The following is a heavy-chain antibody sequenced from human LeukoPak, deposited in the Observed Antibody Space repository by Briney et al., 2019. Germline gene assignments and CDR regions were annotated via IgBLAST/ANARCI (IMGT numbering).Heavy chain of an antibody. D-gene: IGHD4-17*01. CDR1: GFTFSSYG. J-gene: IGHJ4*02. CDR2: ISYDGSNK. CDR3: AKGGGYGDLGY. V-gene: IGHV3-30*18. Sequence: GGSLRLSCAASGFTFSSYGMHWVRQAPRKGLEWVAVISYDGSNKYYADSVKGRFTISRDNSKNTLYLQMNSLRAEDTAVYYCAKGGGYGDLGYWGQGTLVTVSS.